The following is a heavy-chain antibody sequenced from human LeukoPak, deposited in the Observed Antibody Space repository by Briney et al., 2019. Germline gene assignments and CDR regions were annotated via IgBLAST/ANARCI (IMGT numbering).Heavy chain of an antibody. V-gene: IGHV4-39*01. CDR2: IYYTGTT. CDR3: ARRGDY. J-gene: IGHJ4*02. D-gene: IGHD3-16*01. CDR1: GGSISSGSYY. Sequence: SETLSLTCTVSGGSISSGSYYWGWIRQPPGKGLEWIGAIYYTGTTYYNPSLKSRVTISADTSKNQFSLKLTSVTAADTAVYYSARRGDYWGQGILVTVSS.